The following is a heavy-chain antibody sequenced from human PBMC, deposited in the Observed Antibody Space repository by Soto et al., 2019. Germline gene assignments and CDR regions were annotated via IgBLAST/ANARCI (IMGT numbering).Heavy chain of an antibody. CDR2: IYNSGNT. D-gene: IGHD4-17*01. Sequence: WTWIRQHPGKGLEWIGYIYNSGNTYYNPSLKSRVTISVDTSKNQFSLKLRSVTAADTAVYYCANGDYVFDYCGQETLVTVSS. V-gene: IGHV4-31*02. J-gene: IGHJ4*02. CDR3: ANGDYVFDY.